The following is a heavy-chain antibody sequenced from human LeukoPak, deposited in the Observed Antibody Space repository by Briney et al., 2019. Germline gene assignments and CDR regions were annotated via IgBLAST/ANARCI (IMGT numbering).Heavy chain of an antibody. V-gene: IGHV4-59*13. J-gene: IGHJ3*02. Sequence: SETLSLTCTISGGSISSNYWSWIRQPPGKGLEWIGYCHYSGNTNYNPSLKSRATISVDMSKNQFSLTLNSVTAADTAVYYCARSVSSTSRSAFDIWGQGTRITASS. CDR2: CHYSGNT. CDR3: ARSVSSTSRSAFDI. CDR1: GGSISSNY.